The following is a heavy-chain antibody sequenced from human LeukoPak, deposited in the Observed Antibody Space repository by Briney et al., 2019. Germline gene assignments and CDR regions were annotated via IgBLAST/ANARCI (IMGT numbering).Heavy chain of an antibody. V-gene: IGHV5-51*01. J-gene: IGHJ4*02. Sequence: PWESPEISRRCSGYLFTNYWIVWVRQLPGKGLAWMGIIYPGDSDIRSTPSSQGHITISADKSISSAYLQWSSLKASDTAMYYCALTGNSLPSDLWGQGTLVTVSS. CDR2: IYPGDSDI. CDR3: ALTGNSLPSDL. CDR1: GYLFTNYW.